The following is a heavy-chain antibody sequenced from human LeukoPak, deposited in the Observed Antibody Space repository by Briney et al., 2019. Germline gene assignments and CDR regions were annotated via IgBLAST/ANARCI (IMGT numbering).Heavy chain of an antibody. J-gene: IGHJ4*02. D-gene: IGHD6-13*01. V-gene: IGHV4-34*01. CDR3: ARGRQLVLFSRLAYYFDY. Sequence: ASETLSLTCAVYGGSFSGYYWSWIRQPPGRGLEWIGEINHSGSTNYNPSLKSRVTISVDTSKNQFSLKLSSVTAADTAVYYCARGRQLVLFSRLAYYFDYWGQGTLVTVSS. CDR1: GGSFSGYY. CDR2: INHSGST.